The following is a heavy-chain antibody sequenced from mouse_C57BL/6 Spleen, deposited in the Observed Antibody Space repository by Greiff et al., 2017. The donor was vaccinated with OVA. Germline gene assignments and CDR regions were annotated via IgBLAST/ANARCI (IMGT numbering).Heavy chain of an antibody. CDR2: ISDGGSYT. Sequence: EVHLVESGGGLVKPGGSLKLSCAASGFTFSSYAMSWVRQTPEKRLGWVATISDGGSYTYYPDNVKGRFTISRDNAKNNLYLQMSHLKSEDTAMYYCARDGDYGDAMDYWGQGTSVTVSS. V-gene: IGHV5-4*01. CDR3: ARDGDYGDAMDY. CDR1: GFTFSSYA. J-gene: IGHJ4*01. D-gene: IGHD2-4*01.